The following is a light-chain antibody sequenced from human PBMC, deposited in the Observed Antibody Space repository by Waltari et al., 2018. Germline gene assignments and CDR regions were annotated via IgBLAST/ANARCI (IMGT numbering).Light chain of an antibody. Sequence: QSVLTQPPSVSAAPGQRVTISCSGGSSNIGSNSVSWYQNLPGTAPTLLIYENHKRPSGIPDPFSVSKSGTSVTLDITGLQTGDEADYYCGTWDSNLSAWIFGGGTKLTVL. CDR3: GTWDSNLSAWI. CDR1: SSNIGSNS. CDR2: ENH. V-gene: IGLV1-51*01. J-gene: IGLJ2*01.